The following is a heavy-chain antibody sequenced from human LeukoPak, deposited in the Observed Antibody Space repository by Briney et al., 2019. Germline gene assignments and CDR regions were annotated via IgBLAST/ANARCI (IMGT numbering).Heavy chain of an antibody. D-gene: IGHD3-22*01. CDR1: GGTFSSYA. J-gene: IGHJ4*02. Sequence: ASVKVSCKASGGTFSSYAISWVRQAPGQGLEWMGGIIPIFGTANYEQKFQGRVTITADESTSTAYMELSSLRSEDTAVYYCARPRDPYYYDSSGYYFDYWGQGTLVTVSS. V-gene: IGHV1-69*01. CDR3: ARPRDPYYYDSSGYYFDY. CDR2: IIPIFGTA.